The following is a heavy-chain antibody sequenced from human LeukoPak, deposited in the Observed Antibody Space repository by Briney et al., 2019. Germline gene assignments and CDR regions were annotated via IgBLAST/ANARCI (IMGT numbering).Heavy chain of an antibody. CDR1: GYTFTIYG. CDR3: AREGEGSTRVYNL. D-gene: IGHD1-1*01. V-gene: IGHV1-18*01. J-gene: IGHJ4*02. Sequence: AAVKVSCTPAGYTFTIYGTNWVRQAPGQGLGWVGWISAYNGNTNYTQKVQGRVTMTTDTSTSTAYMELRSLRSDDTAVYYCAREGEGSTRVYNLWGQGTLVTVSS. CDR2: ISAYNGNT.